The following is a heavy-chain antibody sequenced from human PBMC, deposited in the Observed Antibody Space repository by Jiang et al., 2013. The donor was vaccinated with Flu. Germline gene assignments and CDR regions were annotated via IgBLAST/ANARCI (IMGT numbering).Heavy chain of an antibody. D-gene: IGHD1-1*01. V-gene: IGHV3-49*03. CDR1: GFTSEDYG. CDR3: TRRSWNPGFAPSYGLDV. Sequence: EVQLVESGGGLVQPGRSLRLSCVASGFTSEDYGLAWFRQAPGKGLEWVGFVRSKLHGGSAEHAASVKGRFPISRDDSKSIAYLQMNSLKTEDTAVYYCTRRSWNPGFAPSYGLDVWGHGTTVTVSS. CDR2: VRSKLHGGSA. J-gene: IGHJ6*02.